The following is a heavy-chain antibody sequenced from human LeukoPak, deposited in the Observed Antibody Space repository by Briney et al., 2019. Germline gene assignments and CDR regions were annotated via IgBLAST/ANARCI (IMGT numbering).Heavy chain of an antibody. Sequence: GGSLRLSCAASGFTFSDYYMSWIRQAPGKGLEWVSYISSSGSTIYYADSVKGRFTISRGNAKNSLYLQMNSLRAEDTAVYYCARDSYCGGDCYSGYFDYWGQGTLVTVSS. V-gene: IGHV3-11*01. D-gene: IGHD2-21*02. CDR1: GFTFSDYY. J-gene: IGHJ4*02. CDR3: ARDSYCGGDCYSGYFDY. CDR2: ISSSGSTI.